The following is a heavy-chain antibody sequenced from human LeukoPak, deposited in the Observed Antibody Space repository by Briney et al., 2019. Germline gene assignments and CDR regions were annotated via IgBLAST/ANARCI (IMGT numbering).Heavy chain of an antibody. D-gene: IGHD3-16*02. Sequence: PGRSLRLSCAASGFTFSSYGMHWVRRAPGKGLEWVAVIWYDGSNKYYADSVKGRFTISRDNSKNTLYLQMNSLRAEDTAVYYSARRDYVWGSYRYSPPDYWGQGTLVTVSS. CDR2: IWYDGSNK. J-gene: IGHJ4*02. CDR1: GFTFSSYG. V-gene: IGHV3-33*01. CDR3: ARRDYVWGSYRYSPPDY.